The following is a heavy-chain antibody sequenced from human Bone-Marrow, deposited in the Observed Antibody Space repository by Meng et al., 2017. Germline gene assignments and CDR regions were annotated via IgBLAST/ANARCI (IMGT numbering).Heavy chain of an antibody. J-gene: IGHJ4*02. CDR3: ARGRVFRRTIFGVVIFDY. V-gene: IGHV4-34*01. CDR2: INHSGST. Sequence: QGERQQWGAGLLEPSEPLSPTCAVYGGSFSGYYWSWIRQPPGKGLEWIGEINHSGSTNYNPSLKSRVTISVDTSKNQFSLKLSSVTAADTAVYYCARGRVFRRTIFGVVIFDYWGQGTLVTVSS. D-gene: IGHD3-3*01. CDR1: GGSFSGYY.